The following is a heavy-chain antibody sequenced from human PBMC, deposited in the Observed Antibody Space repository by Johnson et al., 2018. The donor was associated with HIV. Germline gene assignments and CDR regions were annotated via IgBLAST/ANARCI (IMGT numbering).Heavy chain of an antibody. CDR1: GFNFNTYS. J-gene: IGHJ3*02. V-gene: IGHV3-30*14. Sequence: QVQLVESGGGVVQPGGSLRLSCAASGFNFNTYSMHWVRQTPGKGLEWLAVISYDGSKTYYADSVKGRVTISRDNSKNTLYLQMNTLRAEDTAVYYCAREAGAFDIWGQGTTVTVSP. CDR2: ISYDGSKT. CDR3: AREAGAFDI.